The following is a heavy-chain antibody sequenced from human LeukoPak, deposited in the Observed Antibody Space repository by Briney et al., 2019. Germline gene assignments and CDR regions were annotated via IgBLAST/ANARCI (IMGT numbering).Heavy chain of an antibody. J-gene: IGHJ4*02. V-gene: IGHV3-23*01. CDR1: GFTFSSYA. D-gene: IGHD3-16*02. CDR3: ARDDYVWGSYPKE. CDR2: ISGSGGST. Sequence: GGSLRLSCAASGFTFSSYAMSWVRQAPGKGLEWVSAISGSGGSTYYADSVKGRFTISRDNSKNTLYLQMNSLRAEDTAVCYCARDDYVWGSYPKEWGQGTLVTVSS.